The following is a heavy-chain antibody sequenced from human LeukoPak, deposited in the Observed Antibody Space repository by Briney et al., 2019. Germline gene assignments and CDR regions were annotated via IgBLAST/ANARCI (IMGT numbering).Heavy chain of an antibody. Sequence: GGSLRLSCTASGFTFGNYGMHWVRQAPGKGLEWVAFIQYDGSDKFFADSVKGRFTISRDNSKNTLYLQMNSLRAEDTAVYYCAKEQQLEPFDYWGQGILVTVSS. V-gene: IGHV3-30*02. J-gene: IGHJ4*02. CDR1: GFTFGNYG. CDR3: AKEQQLEPFDY. D-gene: IGHD1-1*01. CDR2: IQYDGSDK.